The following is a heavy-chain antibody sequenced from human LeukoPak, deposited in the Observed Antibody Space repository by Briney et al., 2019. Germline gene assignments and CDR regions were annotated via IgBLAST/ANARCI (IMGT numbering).Heavy chain of an antibody. J-gene: IGHJ4*02. Sequence: GGTLRLSCAASGFTFSSYGMSWVRQAPGKGLEWVSAITNSGGSTCYADSVKGRFTISRDNSKNTLYLQMNSLRAEDTAVYYCARGGTTFEHWGQGTLVTVSS. V-gene: IGHV3-23*01. CDR1: GFTFSSYG. D-gene: IGHD1-1*01. CDR2: ITNSGGST. CDR3: ARGGTTFEH.